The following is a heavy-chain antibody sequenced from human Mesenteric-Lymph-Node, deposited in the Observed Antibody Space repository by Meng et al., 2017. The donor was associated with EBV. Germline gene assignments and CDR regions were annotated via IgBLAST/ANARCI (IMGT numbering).Heavy chain of an antibody. Sequence: QGSGPGMVKASVTPFLHRTCFGCSIRSSSLHLGLIRQPPGKGLEWIGTFYYSGSTYYNPSLKSRVTISVDTSKNQFSLKLSSVTAADTAVYYCARLVSGWSGSYYFDYWGQGTLVTASS. CDR1: GCSIRSSSLH. CDR3: ARLVSGWSGSYYFDY. J-gene: IGHJ4*02. V-gene: IGHV4-39*01. D-gene: IGHD6-19*01. CDR2: FYYSGST.